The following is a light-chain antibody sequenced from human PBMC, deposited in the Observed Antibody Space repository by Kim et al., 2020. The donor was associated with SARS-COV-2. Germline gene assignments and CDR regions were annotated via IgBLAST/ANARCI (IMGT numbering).Light chain of an antibody. Sequence: QSIIISCTGTSSDVGSYNLVSWYQQHPGKAPKLMIYEVSKRPSGVSNRFSGSKSGNTASLTISGLQAEDEADYYCCSYAGSSTFYVFGTGTKVTVL. CDR2: EVS. CDR3: CSYAGSSTFYV. J-gene: IGLJ1*01. CDR1: SSDVGSYNL. V-gene: IGLV2-23*02.